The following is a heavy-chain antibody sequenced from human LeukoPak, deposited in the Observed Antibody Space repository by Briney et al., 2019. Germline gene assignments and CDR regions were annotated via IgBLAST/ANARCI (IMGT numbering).Heavy chain of an antibody. D-gene: IGHD3-10*01. CDR2: ISYDGSNK. CDR3: AKDLWTYYYGSGSYSPFDY. V-gene: IGHV3-30*18. CDR1: GFTFSSYG. J-gene: IGHJ4*02. Sequence: GGSLRLSCAASGFTFSSYGMHWVRQAPGKGLEWVAVISYDGSNKYYADSVKGRFTISRDNSKNTLYLQMNSLRAEDTAVYYCAKDLWTYYYGSGSYSPFDYWGQGTLVTVSS.